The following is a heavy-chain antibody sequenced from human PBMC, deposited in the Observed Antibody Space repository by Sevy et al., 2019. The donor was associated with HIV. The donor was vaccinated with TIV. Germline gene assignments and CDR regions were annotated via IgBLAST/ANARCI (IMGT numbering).Heavy chain of an antibody. CDR1: GFSYSSYG. Sequence: GGSLRLSCAASGFSYSSYGMHWARQAPGKGLEWVAYIQYDGSNKDYADSVKGRFIISRDNSKNTLDLQMNSLRVEDTAVYYCVKEGGGEGGDHWGQGTLVTVSS. CDR2: IQYDGSNK. J-gene: IGHJ4*02. CDR3: VKEGGGEGGDH. D-gene: IGHD2-21*01. V-gene: IGHV3-30*02.